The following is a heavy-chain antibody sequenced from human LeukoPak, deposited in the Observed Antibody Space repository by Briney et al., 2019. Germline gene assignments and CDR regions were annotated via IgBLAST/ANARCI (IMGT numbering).Heavy chain of an antibody. Sequence: PSETLSLTCIVSGDSLTNYYWSWIRKPPGKGLEWVGYFHHSGNTKYNPSFSSRVTMSVATSKNQFSMRLICVTAADTAVYYCARNSRPGYLDVFDPWGQRAMVTVSS. CDR1: GDSLTNYY. CDR2: FHHSGNT. V-gene: IGHV4-59*01. J-gene: IGHJ3*01. D-gene: IGHD2-15*01. CDR3: ARNSRPGYLDVFDP.